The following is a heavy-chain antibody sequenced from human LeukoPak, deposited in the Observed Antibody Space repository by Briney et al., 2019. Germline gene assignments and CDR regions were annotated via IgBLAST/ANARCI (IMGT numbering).Heavy chain of an antibody. V-gene: IGHV4-59*01. Sequence: KPSETLSLTCTVSGDSISNYYWSWLRQPPGKGLEWVAYIYYTGDTNYNPSLKSRVTISVDTSTNQFSLNLRSVTAADTAVFYCATGTRWRPFWGQGTLVTVSS. D-gene: IGHD4-23*01. J-gene: IGHJ4*02. CDR3: ATGTRWRPF. CDR1: GDSISNYY. CDR2: IYYTGDT.